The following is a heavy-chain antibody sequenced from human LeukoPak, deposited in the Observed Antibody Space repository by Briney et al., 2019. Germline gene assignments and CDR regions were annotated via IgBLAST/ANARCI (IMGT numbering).Heavy chain of an antibody. CDR2: IIPIFGTA. CDR1: GGTSSSYA. V-gene: IGHV1-69*13. D-gene: IGHD1-26*01. Sequence: SVKVSCKASGGTSSSYAISWVRQAPGQGLEWMGGIIPIFGTANYAQKFQGRVTITADESTSTAYMELSSLRSEDTAVYYCAREYLSPSGSYPIWGQGTLVTVSS. J-gene: IGHJ4*02. CDR3: AREYLSPSGSYPI.